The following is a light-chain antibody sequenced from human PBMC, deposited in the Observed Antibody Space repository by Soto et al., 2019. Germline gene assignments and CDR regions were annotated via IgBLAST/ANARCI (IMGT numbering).Light chain of an antibody. CDR3: SSYGGSNNLGV. J-gene: IGLJ1*01. CDR1: SSDVGGYNY. Sequence: QSGLIPTPSASGSPGQSVTISCTGTSSDVGGYNYVCWYQQQLGKSTKLMIYEVRKRPSWVPDRSSGSKSGNTASRTVAGLQAEYEADYYCSSYGGSNNLGVFGTGT. V-gene: IGLV2-8*01. CDR2: EVR.